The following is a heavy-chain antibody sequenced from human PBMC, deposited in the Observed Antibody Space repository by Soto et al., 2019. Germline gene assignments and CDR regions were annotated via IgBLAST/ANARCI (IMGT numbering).Heavy chain of an antibody. V-gene: IGHV3-23*01. J-gene: IGHJ4*02. CDR3: AKLIYSYGYNSFDY. CDR1: GFTFSSYA. D-gene: IGHD5-18*01. Sequence: EVQLLESGGGLVQPGGSLRLSCAASGFTFSSYAMSWVRQAPGKGLEWVSAISGSGDSTYDADSVKGRFTISRDNSKNTLYLQMNSLRAEDTALYYCAKLIYSYGYNSFDYWSQGTLVTVSS. CDR2: ISGSGDST.